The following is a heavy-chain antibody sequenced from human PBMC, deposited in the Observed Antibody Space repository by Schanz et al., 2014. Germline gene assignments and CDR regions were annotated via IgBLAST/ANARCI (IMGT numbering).Heavy chain of an antibody. J-gene: IGHJ4*02. D-gene: IGHD2-8*01. CDR3: ARRLGVYDF. Sequence: QVQLVQSGAEVKKPGSSMKVSCKASGGTFSSDTFSWVRQAPGQGLEWMGRIIPVLNIATYAQRFQGRVSITADTSTSTAYMELSSLTSEDTAVHYCARRLGVYDFWGQGTLVTVSS. V-gene: IGHV1-69*02. CDR2: IIPVLNIA. CDR1: GGTFSSDT.